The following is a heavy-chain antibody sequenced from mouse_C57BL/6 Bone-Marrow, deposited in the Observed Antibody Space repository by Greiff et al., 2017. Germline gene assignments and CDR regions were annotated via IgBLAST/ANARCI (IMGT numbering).Heavy chain of an antibody. V-gene: IGHV1-55*01. D-gene: IGHD2-3*01. J-gene: IGHJ3*01. CDR3: ARGGWLLRGFAY. Sequence: VQLQQPGAELVKPGASVKMSCKASGYTFTSYWITWVKQRPGQGLAWIGDIYPTSGRTNYNEKFKSKAILTVDTSSNTAYMQLSSLTSEDSAVYYCARGGWLLRGFAYWGQGTLVTVSA. CDR2: IYPTSGRT. CDR1: GYTFTSYW.